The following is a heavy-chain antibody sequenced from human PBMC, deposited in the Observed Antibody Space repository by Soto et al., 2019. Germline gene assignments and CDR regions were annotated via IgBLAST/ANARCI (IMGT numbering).Heavy chain of an antibody. Sequence: QVQLQESGPGLVKPSETLSLTCTVSGGSISSYYWSWIRQPPGKGLEWIGYIYYSGSTNYNPSLKCRVTISVDTFKNQFSLKLSAVTASDTAVYYWARDRASFPLDVWGQGTTVIVSS. J-gene: IGHJ6*02. CDR3: ARDRASFPLDV. V-gene: IGHV4-59*01. CDR1: GGSISSYY. CDR2: IYYSGST. D-gene: IGHD6-6*01.